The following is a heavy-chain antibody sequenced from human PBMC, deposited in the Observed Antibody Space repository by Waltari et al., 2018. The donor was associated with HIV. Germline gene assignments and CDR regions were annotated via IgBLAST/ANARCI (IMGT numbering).Heavy chain of an antibody. CDR3: TGGYTAMLNFDY. V-gene: IGHV3-15*01. CDR2: IKSKTDGGTT. CDR1: GFTFSNAW. J-gene: IGHJ4*02. D-gene: IGHD5-18*01. Sequence: EVQLVESGGGLVKPGGSLRLSCAASGFTFSNAWMSWVRQAPGKGLEWVGRIKSKTDGGTTDYAAPVKGRFTISRDDSKNTLYLQMNSLKTEDTAVYYCTGGYTAMLNFDYWGQGTLVTVSS.